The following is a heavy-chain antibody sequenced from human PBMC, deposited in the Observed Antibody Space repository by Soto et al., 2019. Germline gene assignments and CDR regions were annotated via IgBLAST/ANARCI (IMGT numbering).Heavy chain of an antibody. Sequence: GASVKVSCKSSGYTFTSYDINWVRQATGQGLEWMGWMNPNSGNTGYAQKFQGRVTMTRNTSISTAYMELSSLRSEDTAVYYCARVNERGDWFDPWGQGTLVTVSS. CDR3: ARVNERGDWFDP. V-gene: IGHV1-8*02. J-gene: IGHJ5*02. CDR1: GYTFTSYD. CDR2: MNPNSGNT.